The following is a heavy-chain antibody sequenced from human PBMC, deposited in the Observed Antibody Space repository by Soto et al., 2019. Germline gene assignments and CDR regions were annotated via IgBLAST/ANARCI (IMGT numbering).Heavy chain of an antibody. Sequence: QVELVEWGGGVVQPGRSLRISCAASGFTFTTYGMHWVRQAPGKGLEWVAHIWYDGSNKYYADSVKCRFTISRDNSKGTVFLQMNSLRAEDTAVYYCARDGSMILTEWGQGTLVTVSS. CDR1: GFTFTTYG. CDR2: IWYDGSNK. D-gene: IGHD3-22*01. V-gene: IGHV3-33*01. CDR3: ARDGSMILTE. J-gene: IGHJ4*02.